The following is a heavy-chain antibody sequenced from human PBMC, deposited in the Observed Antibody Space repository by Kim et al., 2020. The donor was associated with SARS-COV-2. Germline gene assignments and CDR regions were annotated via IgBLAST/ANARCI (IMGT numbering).Heavy chain of an antibody. J-gene: IGHJ4*02. CDR1: GFTFSTYD. CDR3: ARDWALDS. CDR2: ITSGSTTT. V-gene: IGHV3-48*02. Sequence: GGSLRLSCADSGFTFSTYDMNWVRQAPGKGLEWVSHITSGSTTTYYADSVKGRFTVSRDNAKNSLYLQMDSLIDEDTAVYYCARDWALDSWGQGTLVTVSS. D-gene: IGHD3-16*01.